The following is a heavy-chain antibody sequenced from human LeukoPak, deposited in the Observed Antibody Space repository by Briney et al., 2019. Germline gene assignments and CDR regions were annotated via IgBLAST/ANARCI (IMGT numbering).Heavy chain of an antibody. D-gene: IGHD5-18*01. J-gene: IGHJ4*02. V-gene: IGHV3-23*01. CDR2: ISGSGGST. CDR3: AKAGYSYGYFDY. CDR1: GVTFSSYA. Sequence: GGSLRLSCAASGVTFSSYAMNWVRQAPGKGLEWVSAISGSGGSTYYADSVKGRFTISRDNSKNTLYLQMNSLGAEDTAVYYCAKAGYSYGYFDYWGQGTLVTVSS.